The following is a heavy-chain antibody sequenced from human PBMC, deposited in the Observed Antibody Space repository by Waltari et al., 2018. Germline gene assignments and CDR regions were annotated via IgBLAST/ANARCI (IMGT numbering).Heavy chain of an antibody. Sequence: EVQLVESGGGLVESGGSLILSCTVSGFTFSRYGLTWIRQAPGKGLEWVANIKQDGSEKYYVDSVKGRFTISRDNAKNSLYLQMNSLRAEDTAVYYCARDPMAYSYVPWYFDYWGQGALVTVSS. CDR2: IKQDGSEK. D-gene: IGHD5-18*01. V-gene: IGHV3-7*01. J-gene: IGHJ4*02. CDR3: ARDPMAYSYVPWYFDY. CDR1: GFTFSRYG.